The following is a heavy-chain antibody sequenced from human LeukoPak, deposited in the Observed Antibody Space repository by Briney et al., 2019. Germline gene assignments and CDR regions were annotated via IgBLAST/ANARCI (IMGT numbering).Heavy chain of an antibody. D-gene: IGHD3-22*01. V-gene: IGHV1-24*01. Sequence: ASVKVSCKASGYTFTSYYMHWVRQAPGKGLEWMGGFDPEDGETIYAQKFQGRVTMTEDTSTDTAYMELSSLRSEDTAVYYCATGDDSSGYFDYWGQGTLVTVSP. CDR1: GYTFTSYY. J-gene: IGHJ4*02. CDR3: ATGDDSSGYFDY. CDR2: FDPEDGET.